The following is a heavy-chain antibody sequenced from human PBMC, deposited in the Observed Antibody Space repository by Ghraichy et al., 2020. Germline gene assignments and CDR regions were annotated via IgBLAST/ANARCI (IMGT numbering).Heavy chain of an antibody. CDR3: AKSPYGDYRFDY. V-gene: IGHV3-23*01. Sequence: GGSLRLSCAASGFTFSSYAMSWVRQAPGKGLEWVSAISGSGGSTYYADSVKGRFTISRDNSKNTLYLQMNSLRAEDTAIYYCAKSPYGDYRFDYWGQGTLVTVSS. J-gene: IGHJ4*02. CDR1: GFTFSSYA. CDR2: ISGSGGST. D-gene: IGHD4-17*01.